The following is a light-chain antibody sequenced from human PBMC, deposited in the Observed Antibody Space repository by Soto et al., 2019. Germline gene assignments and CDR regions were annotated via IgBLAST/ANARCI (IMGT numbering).Light chain of an antibody. CDR1: QAIFNY. CDR3: QQRTSHPRT. V-gene: IGKV1-9*01. Sequence: DIQVTQSPIVLSASVGDRVTISCRASQAIFNYLAWSQQKPGKAPNLLIFGASTLQSGVPSRFSGSGSGTEFTLTISSLKPGDYATYYCQQRTSHPRTFGQGTKLEIK. J-gene: IGKJ2*01. CDR2: GAS.